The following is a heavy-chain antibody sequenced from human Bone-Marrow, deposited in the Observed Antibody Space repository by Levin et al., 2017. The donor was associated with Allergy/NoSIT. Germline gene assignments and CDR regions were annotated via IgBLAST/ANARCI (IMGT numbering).Heavy chain of an antibody. Sequence: GESLKISCAASGFSFSSHAMSWVRQAPGKGLEWVSGISGSGGATYYADSVKGRFTISRDNSKNTLSLQMNSLRPDDTAVYYCASGPTVFGVVISLYYYDGMGVWGQGTTVTVSS. V-gene: IGHV3-23*01. J-gene: IGHJ6*02. CDR3: ASGPTVFGVVISLYYYDGMGV. CDR1: GFSFSSHA. CDR2: ISGSGGAT. D-gene: IGHD3-3*01.